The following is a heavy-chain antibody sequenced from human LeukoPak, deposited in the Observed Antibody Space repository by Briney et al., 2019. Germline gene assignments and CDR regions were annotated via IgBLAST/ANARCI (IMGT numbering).Heavy chain of an antibody. V-gene: IGHV4-34*01. D-gene: IGHD6-19*01. CDR3: ARGRGSSGWPFDY. Sequence: SETLSLTCAVYGGSFSGYYWSWIRQPPGKGLEWIGEINHSGSTNYNPSLKSRVPISVDTSKNQFSLKLSSVTAADTAVYYCARGRGSSGWPFDYWGQGTLVTVSS. CDR2: INHSGST. CDR1: GGSFSGYY. J-gene: IGHJ4*02.